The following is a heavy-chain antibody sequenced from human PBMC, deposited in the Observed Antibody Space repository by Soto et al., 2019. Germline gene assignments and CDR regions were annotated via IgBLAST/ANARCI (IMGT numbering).Heavy chain of an antibody. Sequence: QVQLQQWGAGLLKPSETLSLTCAVYGGSFSGYYWSWIRQPPGKGLEWIGEINHSGSTNYNPSLKARVPVSVDPSKNQFSLKLSSGTAADTAVYYCASLPPKGWRAQLHYYMDVWGKGTTVTVSS. CDR3: ASLPPKGWRAQLHYYMDV. D-gene: IGHD3-3*01. V-gene: IGHV4-34*01. CDR2: INHSGST. CDR1: GGSFSGYY. J-gene: IGHJ6*03.